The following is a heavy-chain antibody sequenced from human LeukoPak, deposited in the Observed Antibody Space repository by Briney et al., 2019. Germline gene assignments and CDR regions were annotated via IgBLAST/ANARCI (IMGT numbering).Heavy chain of an antibody. V-gene: IGHV1-2*02. Sequence: ASVKVSCKASGYTFTVYYMHWVRQAPGQGLEWMGWINPNSGGTNYAQKFQGRVTMTRDTSISTAYMELYRLRSDDTAVYYCAVTHWLVGATLYMDVWGKGTTVTVSS. CDR2: INPNSGGT. D-gene: IGHD1-26*01. CDR1: GYTFTVYY. J-gene: IGHJ6*03. CDR3: AVTHWLVGATLYMDV.